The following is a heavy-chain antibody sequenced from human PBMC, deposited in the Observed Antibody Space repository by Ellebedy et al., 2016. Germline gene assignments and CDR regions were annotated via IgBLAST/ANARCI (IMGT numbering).Heavy chain of an antibody. CDR3: ARLETDIIVVVSAFDS. D-gene: IGHD2-15*01. V-gene: IGHV3-21*01. Sequence: GESLKISXSASGFTFSRYTMNWVRQAPGKGLEWVSLISSTSSHIYYADSIKGRFTISRDNSKNSLYLQMNSLRAEDTAVYYCARLETDIIVVVSAFDSWGQGTLVTVSS. J-gene: IGHJ5*01. CDR1: GFTFSRYT. CDR2: ISSTSSHI.